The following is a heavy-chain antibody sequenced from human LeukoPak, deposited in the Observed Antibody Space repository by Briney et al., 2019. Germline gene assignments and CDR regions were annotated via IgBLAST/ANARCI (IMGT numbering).Heavy chain of an antibody. CDR1: GGTFSSYA. CDR2: IIPIFGTA. V-gene: IGHV1-69*13. D-gene: IGHD4-17*01. J-gene: IGHJ6*03. Sequence: SVKVSCKASGGTFSSYAISWVRQAPGQGLEWMGGIIPIFGTANYAQKFQGRVTITADESTSTAYMELSSLRSEDTAVYYCARGNPDYGDFMYYYYYYYMDVWGKGTTVTISS. CDR3: ARGNPDYGDFMYYYYYYYMDV.